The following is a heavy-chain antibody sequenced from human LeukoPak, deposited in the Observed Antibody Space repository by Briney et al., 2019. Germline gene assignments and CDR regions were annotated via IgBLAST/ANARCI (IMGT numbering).Heavy chain of an antibody. CDR2: IIPIFGTA. D-gene: IGHD4-11*01. Sequence: SVKVSCKASGGTFSSYAISWVRQAPGQGLEWMGGIIPIFGTANYAQKFQGRVTITTDESTSTAYVELSSLRSEDTAVYYCARAVSPGNWFDPWGQGTLVTVSS. J-gene: IGHJ5*02. V-gene: IGHV1-69*05. CDR1: GGTFSSYA. CDR3: ARAVSPGNWFDP.